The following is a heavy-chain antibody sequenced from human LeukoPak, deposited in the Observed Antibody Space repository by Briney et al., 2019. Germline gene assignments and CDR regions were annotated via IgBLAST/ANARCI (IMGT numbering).Heavy chain of an antibody. V-gene: IGHV4-34*01. CDR3: ASGYGDYVAAFDY. CDR1: GGSFSGYY. J-gene: IGHJ4*02. Sequence: SSETLSLTCAVYGGSFSGYYWSWIRQPPGKGLEWIGEINHSGSTNYNPSLKSRVTISVDTSKNQFSLKLSSVTAADTAVYYCASGYGDYVAAFDYWGQGTLVTVSS. D-gene: IGHD4-17*01. CDR2: INHSGST.